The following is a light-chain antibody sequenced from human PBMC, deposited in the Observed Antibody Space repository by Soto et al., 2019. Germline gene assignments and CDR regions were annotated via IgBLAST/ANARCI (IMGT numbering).Light chain of an antibody. J-gene: IGKJ1*01. Sequence: DIQMTQSPSTLSASVGDRVTITCRASQSISSWLAWYQQKPGKAPNLLIYKAASLESGVTSRFSGSGCGTEFALTISSRQPDDFATYYCQHYNSYSTFGQGTKVEIK. V-gene: IGKV1-5*03. CDR1: QSISSW. CDR2: KAA. CDR3: QHYNSYST.